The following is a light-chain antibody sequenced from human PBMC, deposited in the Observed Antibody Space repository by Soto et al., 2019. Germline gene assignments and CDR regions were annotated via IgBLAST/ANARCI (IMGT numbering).Light chain of an antibody. Sequence: DIQMTQSPSTLAASLGYRFTITGLASQSISSWLAWYQQKPGKAPKLLIYDASSLESGVPSRFSGSGSGTEFTLTISSLQPDDFATYYCQQYNSYLWTFGQGTKVDIK. V-gene: IGKV1-5*01. CDR1: QSISSW. CDR2: DAS. CDR3: QQYNSYLWT. J-gene: IGKJ1*01.